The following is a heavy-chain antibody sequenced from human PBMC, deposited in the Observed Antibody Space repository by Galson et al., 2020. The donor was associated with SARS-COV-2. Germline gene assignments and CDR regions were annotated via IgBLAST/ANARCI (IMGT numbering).Heavy chain of an antibody. Sequence: SETLSLTCTVSDGSISTYYWSWIRQPPGKGLEWIGNIYYSGSTNYNPSLKSRVTVSVDMSKNEFSLKLSSVTAADTAVYYCAIGIAAAGTGGLGYWGQGTLVTVSS. J-gene: IGHJ4*02. CDR2: IYYSGST. V-gene: IGHV4-59*01. CDR3: AIGIAAAGTGGLGY. D-gene: IGHD6-13*01. CDR1: DGSISTYY.